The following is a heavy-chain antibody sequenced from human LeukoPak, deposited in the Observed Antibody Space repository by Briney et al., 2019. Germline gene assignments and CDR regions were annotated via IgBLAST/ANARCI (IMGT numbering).Heavy chain of an antibody. Sequence: GGSLTLSCAASGFTVCSIYMRWFRQAPGRGLEWVSVIYSGGGTDYADSVKGRFTISRDNSKNTLYLQMNSLRAEDTAVYYCARAVGVTAIHNAFDIWGQGTMVTVSS. J-gene: IGHJ3*02. V-gene: IGHV3-66*02. D-gene: IGHD2-21*02. CDR3: ARAVGVTAIHNAFDI. CDR1: GFTVCSIY. CDR2: IYSGGGT.